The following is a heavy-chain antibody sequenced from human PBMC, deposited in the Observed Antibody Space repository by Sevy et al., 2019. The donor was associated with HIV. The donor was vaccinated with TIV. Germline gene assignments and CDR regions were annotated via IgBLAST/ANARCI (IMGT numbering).Heavy chain of an antibody. V-gene: IGHV4-39*01. J-gene: IGHJ3*01. CDR3: ARTPPFDAFDL. CDR1: DGSVSSSSHY. Sequence: SETLSLTCTVSDGSVSSSSHYWGWIRQPPGKGLEWIGSIYYGGSTHFNPSLRSRVTIFVDTSKNQVSLKLSSVTAADTAVYFCARTPPFDAFDLWGQGTVVTVSS. CDR2: IYYGGST.